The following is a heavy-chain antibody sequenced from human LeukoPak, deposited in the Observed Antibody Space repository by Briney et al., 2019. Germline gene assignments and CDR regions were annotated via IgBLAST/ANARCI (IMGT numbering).Heavy chain of an antibody. D-gene: IGHD3-9*01. CDR1: GFTFSSYG. CDR2: ISYDGSNK. J-gene: IGHJ4*02. CDR3: AAPHKYLPDILTGYPPIAPLDY. V-gene: IGHV3-30*03. Sequence: PGRSLRLSCAASGFTFSSYGMHWVRQAPGKGLEWVAVISYDGSNKYYADSVKGRFTISRDNSKNTLYLQMNSLRAEDTAVYYCAAPHKYLPDILTGYPPIAPLDYWGQGTLVTVSS.